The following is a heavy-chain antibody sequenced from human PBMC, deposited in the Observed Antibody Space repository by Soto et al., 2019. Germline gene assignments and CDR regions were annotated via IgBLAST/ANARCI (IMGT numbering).Heavy chain of an antibody. V-gene: IGHV4-59*01. Sequence: PSETLSLTCTVSGGSISSYYWSWIRQPPGKGLEWIGYIYYSGSTNYNPSLKSRATISVDTSKNQFSLKLSSVTAADTAVYYCARDSNGRVGATSDAFDIWGQGTMVTVSS. D-gene: IGHD1-26*01. CDR3: ARDSNGRVGATSDAFDI. J-gene: IGHJ3*02. CDR2: IYYSGST. CDR1: GGSISSYY.